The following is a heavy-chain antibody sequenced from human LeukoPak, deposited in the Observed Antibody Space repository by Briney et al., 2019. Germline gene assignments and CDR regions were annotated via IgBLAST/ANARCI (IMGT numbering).Heavy chain of an antibody. J-gene: IGHJ4*02. V-gene: IGHV3-7*01. CDR3: VRDGGVSGYDLLDY. Sequence: GGSLRLSCTASGFIFSNYLMTWVRQAPGKGREGVAQINQDESKEYYIDSVKARFSISRDNARNSLSLQMNSLRAEDTAVYYCVRDGGVSGYDLLDYWGQGTLVSVPS. D-gene: IGHD5-12*01. CDR1: GFIFSNYL. CDR2: INQDESKE.